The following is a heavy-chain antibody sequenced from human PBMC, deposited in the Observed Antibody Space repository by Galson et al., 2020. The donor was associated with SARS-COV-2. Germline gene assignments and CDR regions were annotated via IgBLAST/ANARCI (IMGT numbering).Heavy chain of an antibody. D-gene: IGHD3-10*01. CDR3: AIGYHNYGSGGDFDY. V-gene: IGHV4-34*01. J-gene: IGHJ4*02. CDR1: GGSFSGYY. Sequence: SETLSLTCAVSGGSFSGYYWSWIRQPPGKGLEWIGEINHSGSTNYNPSLKSRVTISVDTSKNQFSLKLSSVTAADTAVYYCAIGYHNYGSGGDFDYWGQGTLVTVSS. CDR2: INHSGST.